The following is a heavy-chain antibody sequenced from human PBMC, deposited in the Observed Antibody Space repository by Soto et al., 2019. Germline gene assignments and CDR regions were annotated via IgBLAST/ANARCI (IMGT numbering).Heavy chain of an antibody. D-gene: IGHD3-22*01. V-gene: IGHV5-51*01. Sequence: GESLKISCKGSGYSFTSYWIGWVRQMPGKGLEWMGIIYPGDPDTRYSPSFQGQVTISADKSISTAYLQWSSLKASDTAMYYCARSGYPYYYYYGMDVWGQGTTVTVSS. J-gene: IGHJ6*02. CDR2: IYPGDPDT. CDR1: GYSFTSYW. CDR3: ARSGYPYYYYYGMDV.